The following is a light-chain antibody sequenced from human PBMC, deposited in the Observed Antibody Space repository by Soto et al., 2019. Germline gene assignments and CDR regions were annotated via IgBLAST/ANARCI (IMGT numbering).Light chain of an antibody. J-gene: IGKJ4*01. CDR2: GAS. Sequence: EIVMTQSPATLSVSPGERATLSCRASQSVSSNLAWYQQKPGQAPRLLIYGASTRATGIPARFGGSGSGTEFILTISSLQSEDFAVYYCQQYQKWPLTVGGGTKVEI. CDR3: QQYQKWPLT. V-gene: IGKV3-15*01. CDR1: QSVSSN.